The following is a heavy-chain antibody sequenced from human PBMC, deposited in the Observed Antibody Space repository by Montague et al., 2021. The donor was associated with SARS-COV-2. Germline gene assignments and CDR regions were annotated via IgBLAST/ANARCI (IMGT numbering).Heavy chain of an antibody. V-gene: IGHV4-39*01. J-gene: IGHJ3*02. D-gene: IGHD1-26*01. CDR3: ARVKWELSVGNVFDI. Sequence: SETLSLTCTVSGGSISSSSYYWAWLRQPPGKGLEWIGSIYQSGSTFYNPSLKSRVSMSVDTSKNQFSLKLSPVTAADTAMYYCARVKWELSVGNVFDIWGQGTMVTVSS. CDR1: GGSISSSSYY. CDR2: IYQSGST.